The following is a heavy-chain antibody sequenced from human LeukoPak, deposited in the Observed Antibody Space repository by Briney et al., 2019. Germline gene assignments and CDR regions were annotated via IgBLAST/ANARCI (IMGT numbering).Heavy chain of an antibody. J-gene: IGHJ4*02. V-gene: IGHV3-33*01. D-gene: IGHD2-8*01. Sequence: PGRSLRLSCAASGFTFSSYGMHWARQAPGKGLEWVAVIWYDGSNKYYADSVKGRFTISRDNSKNTLYLQMNSLRAEDTAVYYCARDPTYCTNGVCYLFDYWGQGTLVTVSS. CDR1: GFTFSSYG. CDR2: IWYDGSNK. CDR3: ARDPTYCTNGVCYLFDY.